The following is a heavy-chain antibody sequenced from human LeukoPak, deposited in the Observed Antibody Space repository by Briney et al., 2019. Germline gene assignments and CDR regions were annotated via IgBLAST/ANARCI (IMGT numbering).Heavy chain of an antibody. CDR1: GFTFSCYW. CDR3: ARGQDWNHDY. V-gene: IGHV3-7*01. Sequence: GGSLRLSCAASGFTFSCYWMSWVPQAPGKGLEWVANIRDDGSDKYYVDSVKGRFTISRDNAKNSLYLQMNSLRAEDTAVYYCARGQDWNHDYWGQGTLVTDSA. D-gene: IGHD1-1*01. CDR2: IRDDGSDK. J-gene: IGHJ4*02.